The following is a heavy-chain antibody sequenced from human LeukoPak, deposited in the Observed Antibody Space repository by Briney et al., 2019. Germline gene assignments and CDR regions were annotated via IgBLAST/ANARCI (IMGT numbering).Heavy chain of an antibody. Sequence: SETLSLTCTVSGGSISGYYWSWIRQPPGKGLEWLGYIHYSGTTKYTPSLRSRVTISVDTSKNQFSLKLTSVTAADTAVYYCARAFDPFENWGQGTLVTVSS. CDR1: GGSISGYY. J-gene: IGHJ4*02. CDR2: IHYSGTT. V-gene: IGHV4-59*01. CDR3: ARAFDPFEN.